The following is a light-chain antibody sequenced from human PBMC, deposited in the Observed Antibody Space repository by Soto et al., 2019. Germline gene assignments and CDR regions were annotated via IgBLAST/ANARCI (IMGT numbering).Light chain of an antibody. J-gene: IGKJ1*01. V-gene: IGKV1-5*03. CDR1: RTIASW. CDR2: KAS. Sequence: DLQMTQSPSTLSASVGDRVTITCRASRTIASWLAWYQQKPGKAPKLLIYKASTLESGVPSRFSGSGSETEFTLTISSLQPDDFATYYCQQYNGYPRTFGQGTKVEIK. CDR3: QQYNGYPRT.